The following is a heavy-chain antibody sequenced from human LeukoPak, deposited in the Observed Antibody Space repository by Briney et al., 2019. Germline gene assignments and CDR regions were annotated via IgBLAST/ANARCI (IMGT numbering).Heavy chain of an antibody. CDR2: FYSGGGS. CDR3: ARDRGYGYGFFDY. D-gene: IGHD5-18*01. Sequence: GGSLRLSCAASGFTVRSIYMTWVRQAPGKGLEWVSSFYSGGGSYYADSVKGRFIISRDSSTDTLYLQMNSLRVEDTAVYFCARDRGYGYGFFDYWGQGTLVTVSS. J-gene: IGHJ4*02. V-gene: IGHV3-53*01. CDR1: GFTVRSIY.